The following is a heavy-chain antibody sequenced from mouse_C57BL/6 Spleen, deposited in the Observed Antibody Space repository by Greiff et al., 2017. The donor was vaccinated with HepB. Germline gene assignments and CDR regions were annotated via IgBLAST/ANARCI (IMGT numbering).Heavy chain of an antibody. J-gene: IGHJ4*01. CDR2: ISSGSSTI. CDR1: GFTFSDYG. Sequence: EVQRVESGGGLVKPGGSLKLSCAASGFTFSDYGMHWVRQAPEKGLEWVAYISSGSSTIYYADTVKGRFTISRDNAKNTLCLQMTSLRSEDTAMYYCARPVGVYYAMDYWGQGTSVTVSS. CDR3: ARPVGVYYAMDY. V-gene: IGHV5-17*01.